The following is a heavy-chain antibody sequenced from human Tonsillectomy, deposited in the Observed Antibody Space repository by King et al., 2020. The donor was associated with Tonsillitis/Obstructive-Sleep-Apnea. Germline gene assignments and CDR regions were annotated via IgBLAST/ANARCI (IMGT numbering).Heavy chain of an antibody. D-gene: IGHD3-3*01. Sequence: VQLVESGGGVVQPGRSLRLSCAASGFTFSSYAMHWVRQAPGKGLEWVAVISYAGSNKYYADSVKGRFTISRDNSKNTLYLQMNSLRAEDTAVYYCASPTCWSGYYTNSYYYGMDVWGQGTTVTVSS. CDR1: GFTFSSYA. V-gene: IGHV3-30*04. J-gene: IGHJ6*02. CDR3: ASPTCWSGYYTNSYYYGMDV. CDR2: ISYAGSNK.